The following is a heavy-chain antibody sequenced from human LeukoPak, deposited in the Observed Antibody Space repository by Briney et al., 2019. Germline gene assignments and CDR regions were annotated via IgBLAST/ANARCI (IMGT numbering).Heavy chain of an antibody. J-gene: IGHJ4*02. CDR2: IYYSGST. CDR1: GASISSYY. Sequence: VKPSETLSLTCTVSGASISSYYWSWLRQPPGKRLEWIGYIYYSGSTNYNPSLKSRVTVSVDTSKNQFSLKLSSVTAADTAVYYCARGPNGYDSPDYWGQGTLVTVSS. V-gene: IGHV4-59*01. D-gene: IGHD5-12*01. CDR3: ARGPNGYDSPDY.